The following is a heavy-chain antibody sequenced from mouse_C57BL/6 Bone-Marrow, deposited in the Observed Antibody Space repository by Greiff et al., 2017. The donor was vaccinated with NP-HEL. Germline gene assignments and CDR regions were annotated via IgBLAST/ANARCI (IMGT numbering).Heavy chain of an antibody. J-gene: IGHJ4*01. Sequence: QVQLQQSGAELARPGASVKMSCTASGYTFTRYTLHWVKQRPGQGLAWIGYIHPSSGYTKSNQKFKDQDTLTADKSSSTAYMQLSSLTAEDSEVDYCARDFYYGTRDYYAMDDWGQGTSVTVSS. CDR3: ARDFYYGTRDYYAMDD. V-gene: IGHV1-4*01. CDR1: GYTFTRYT. D-gene: IGHD1-1*01. CDR2: IHPSSGYT.